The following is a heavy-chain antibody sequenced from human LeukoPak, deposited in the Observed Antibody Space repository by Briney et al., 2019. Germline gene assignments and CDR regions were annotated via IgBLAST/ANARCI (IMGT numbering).Heavy chain of an antibody. CDR2: ISYDGSNK. D-gene: IGHD1-14*01. CDR1: GFTFSSYA. J-gene: IGHJ4*02. CDR3: AKDLPDSEDFDY. V-gene: IGHV3-30*18. Sequence: PGGSLRLSCAASGFTFSSYAMSWVRQAPGKGLEWVAVISYDGSNKYYADSVKDRFTISRDNSKNTLYLQMNSLRAEDTAVYYCAKDLPDSEDFDYWGQGTLVTVSS.